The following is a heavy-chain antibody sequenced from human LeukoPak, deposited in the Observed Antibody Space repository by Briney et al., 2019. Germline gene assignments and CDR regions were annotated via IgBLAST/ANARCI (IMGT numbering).Heavy chain of an antibody. CDR2: ISGSGGST. V-gene: IGHV3-23*01. J-gene: IGHJ4*02. D-gene: IGHD3-22*01. Sequence: GGSLRLSCAASGFTFSSYAMSWVRQAPGKGLEWVSAISGSGGSTYYADSVKGRFTISRDNSKNTLYLQMNSLRAEDTAVYYCAKDLGYYYDSSGYYGYLDYWGQGTLVTVSS. CDR3: AKDLGYYYDSSGYYGYLDY. CDR1: GFTFSSYA.